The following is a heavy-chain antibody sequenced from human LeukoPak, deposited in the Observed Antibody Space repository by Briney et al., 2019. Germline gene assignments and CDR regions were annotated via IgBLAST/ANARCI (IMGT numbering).Heavy chain of an antibody. D-gene: IGHD3-22*01. V-gene: IGHV6-1*01. CDR3: ARGKGIVVLRYSYGMDV. CDR2: TYYRSKWYN. Sequence: SQTLSLTCAISGDSVSSNSAAWNWIRQSPSRGLEWLGRTYYRSKWYNDYAVSVKSRITINPDTSKNQFSLQLNSVTPEDTAVYYCARGKGIVVLRYSYGMDVWGQGTTVTVSS. J-gene: IGHJ6*02. CDR1: GDSVSSNSAA.